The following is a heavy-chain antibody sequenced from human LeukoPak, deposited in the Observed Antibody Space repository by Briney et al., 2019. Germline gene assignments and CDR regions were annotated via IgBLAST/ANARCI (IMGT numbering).Heavy chain of an antibody. Sequence: ASVKVSCKVSGYTFTSYDINWVRQATGQGLEWMGWMNPNSGNTGYAQKFQGRVTMTRNTSISTAYMELSSLRSEDTAVYYCARGSWELPGFADYWGQGTLVTVSS. CDR1: GYTFTSYD. V-gene: IGHV1-8*01. CDR2: MNPNSGNT. D-gene: IGHD1-26*01. J-gene: IGHJ4*02. CDR3: ARGSWELPGFADY.